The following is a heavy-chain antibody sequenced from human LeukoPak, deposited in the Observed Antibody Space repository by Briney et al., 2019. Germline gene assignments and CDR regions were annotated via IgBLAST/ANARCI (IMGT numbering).Heavy chain of an antibody. D-gene: IGHD2-2*01. J-gene: IGHJ4*02. Sequence: GSLRLSCAASGFTFSNAWMSWVRQAPGKGLEWVGRIKSKTDGGTTDYAAPVKGRFTISRDDSKNTLYLQMNSLKTEDTAVYYCTTRDLGYCSSISCYGIDYWGQGTLVTVSS. CDR2: IKSKTDGGTT. CDR3: TTRDLGYCSSISCYGIDY. CDR1: GFTFSNAW. V-gene: IGHV3-15*01.